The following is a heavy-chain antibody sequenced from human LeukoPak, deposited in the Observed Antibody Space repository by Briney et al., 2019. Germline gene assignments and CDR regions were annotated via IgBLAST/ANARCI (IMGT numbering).Heavy chain of an antibody. CDR2: IKSDGSET. D-gene: IGHD3-16*01. CDR3: ARVRMGDDFNPFDY. CDR1: GFTFRSFW. V-gene: IGHV3-74*01. Sequence: GSLRLSCAASGFTFRSFWIYWVRHAPGKGLVWVSRIKSDGSETLYADSVKGRFTISRDNAKNTLYLQMNSLRAEDTAVYYCARVRMGDDFNPFDYWGQGTLVTVSS. J-gene: IGHJ4*02.